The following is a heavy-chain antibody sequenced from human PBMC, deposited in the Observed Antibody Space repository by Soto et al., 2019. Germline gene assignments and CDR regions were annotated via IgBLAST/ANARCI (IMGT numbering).Heavy chain of an antibody. J-gene: IGHJ4*02. V-gene: IGHV4-61*01. CDR3: ARQRIEPVQYYFDS. D-gene: IGHD2-2*01. CDR1: GGSVSSGSYY. CDR2: TLDSGST. Sequence: QVHLQESGPGLERPSETLSLSCVVSGGSVSSGSYYWTWIRQPPGKGLEWIGYTLDSGSTDYNPSLKSRVTISIDTSNNQFSLKLSSVTAADTAVYYCARQRIEPVQYYFDSWGQGTLVTVSS.